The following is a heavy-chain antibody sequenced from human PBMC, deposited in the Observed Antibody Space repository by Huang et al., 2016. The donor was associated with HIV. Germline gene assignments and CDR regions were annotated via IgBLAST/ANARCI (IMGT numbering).Heavy chain of an antibody. CDR3: ARAPATHSVFFY. CDR1: GDSISSGGYY. V-gene: IGHV4-30-4*08. J-gene: IGHJ4*02. D-gene: IGHD3-3*01. CDR2: IYYSGSS. Sequence: QVQLQESGPGLVKPSQTLSLTCTVSGDSISSGGYYWTWIRPSPAKGLEWIGYIYYSGSSDYNPSLKSRVSISIDAFKNRVSLKLKSVTVADTAVYYCARAPATHSVFFYWGQGTLVTVSA.